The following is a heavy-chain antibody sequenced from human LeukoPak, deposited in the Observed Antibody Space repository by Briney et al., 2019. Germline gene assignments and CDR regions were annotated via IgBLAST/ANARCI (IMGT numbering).Heavy chain of an antibody. CDR1: GGFISCYY. CDR3: ASLDTTVTLFDY. D-gene: IGHD4-17*01. V-gene: IGHV4-59*08. Sequence: SETLSLTCTVSGGFISCYYWSWIRQPPGKGLEWIGYIYYSGSTNYNPSLKSRVTISVDTSKNQFSLKLTSVTAADTAVYYCASLDTTVTLFDYWGQGTLVTVSS. J-gene: IGHJ4*02. CDR2: IYYSGST.